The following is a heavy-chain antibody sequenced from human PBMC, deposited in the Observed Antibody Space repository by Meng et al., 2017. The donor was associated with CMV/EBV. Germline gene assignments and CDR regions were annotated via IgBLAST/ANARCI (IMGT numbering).Heavy chain of an antibody. CDR1: GFTFSGYW. D-gene: IGHD3-10*01. V-gene: IGHV3-7*01. CDR2: IKQDGSEK. Sequence: GGSLRLSCAASGFTFSGYWMSWVRQAPGKGLEWVANIKQDGSEKYYVDSVKGRFTISRDNAKNSLYLQMNSLRAEDTAVYYCARDGDGSGSYVGMDVWGQGTTVTVSS. J-gene: IGHJ6*02. CDR3: ARDGDGSGSYVGMDV.